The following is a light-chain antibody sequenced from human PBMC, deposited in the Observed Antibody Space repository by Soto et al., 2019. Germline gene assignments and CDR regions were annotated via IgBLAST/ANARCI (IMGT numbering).Light chain of an antibody. J-gene: IGKJ1*01. V-gene: IGKV3-11*01. Sequence: IVLTQSPATLSLSPGDRATLSCWASQSVSSYLAWYQQKPGQAPRLLIYDASNRATGIPARFSGSGSGTDFTLTISSLEPEDFAVYYGQQRSNWPPGTWTFGQGTKVDIK. CDR2: DAS. CDR3: QQRSNWPPGTWT. CDR1: QSVSSY.